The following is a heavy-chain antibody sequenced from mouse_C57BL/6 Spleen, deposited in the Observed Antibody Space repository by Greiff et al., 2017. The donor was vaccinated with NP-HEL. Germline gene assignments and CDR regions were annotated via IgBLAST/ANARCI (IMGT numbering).Heavy chain of an antibody. CDR2: ISDGGSYT. V-gene: IGHV5-4*03. Sequence: EVNLVESGGGLVKPGGSLKLSCAASGFTFSSYAMSWVRQTPEKRLEWVATISDGGSYTYYPDNVKGRFTISRDNAKNNLYLQMSHLKSEDTAMYYCARGYDGYYVSFAYWGQGTLVTVSA. J-gene: IGHJ3*01. CDR1: GFTFSSYA. D-gene: IGHD2-3*01. CDR3: ARGYDGYYVSFAY.